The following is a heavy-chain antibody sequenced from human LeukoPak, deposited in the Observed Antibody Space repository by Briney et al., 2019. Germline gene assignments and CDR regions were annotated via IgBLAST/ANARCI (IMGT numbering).Heavy chain of an antibody. CDR3: ARFTMTRGWFDP. CDR2: INAGNGNT. V-gene: IGHV1-3*01. D-gene: IGHD3-22*01. Sequence: ASVKVSCKASGYTFTTYAMHWVRQAPGQRLEWMGWINAGNGNTKYSQKFQGRVTITRDTSASKAYMELSSLRSEDTAIYYCARFTMTRGWFDPWGQGTLVTVSS. J-gene: IGHJ5*02. CDR1: GYTFTTYA.